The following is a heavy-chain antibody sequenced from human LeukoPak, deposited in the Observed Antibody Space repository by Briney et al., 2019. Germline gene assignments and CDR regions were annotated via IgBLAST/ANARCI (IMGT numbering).Heavy chain of an antibody. CDR2: INPSGGGT. Sequence: WAPVKVSCKASGYTFTGYYMHWVRQAPGQGLEWMGIINPSGGGTSYAQKFQGRVTMTRDTSTSTVYMELSSLRSEDTAVYHCARSSSSWSLLIDIWGQGTMVTVSS. V-gene: IGHV1-46*01. J-gene: IGHJ3*02. CDR3: ARSSSSWSLLIDI. D-gene: IGHD6-13*01. CDR1: GYTFTGYY.